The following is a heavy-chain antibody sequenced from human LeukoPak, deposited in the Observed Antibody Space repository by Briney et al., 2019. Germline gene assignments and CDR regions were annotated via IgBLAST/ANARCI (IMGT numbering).Heavy chain of an antibody. Sequence: HPGGSLRLSCAASGFTFSSYGMHWVRQAPGKGLEWVAFIRYDGSNKYYADSVKGRFTISRDNSKNTLYLQMNSLRAEDTAVYYCAKGDYYDFWSGYPAVGYWGQGTLVTVSS. V-gene: IGHV3-30*02. J-gene: IGHJ4*02. CDR1: GFTFSSYG. CDR3: AKGDYYDFWSGYPAVGY. CDR2: IRYDGSNK. D-gene: IGHD3-3*01.